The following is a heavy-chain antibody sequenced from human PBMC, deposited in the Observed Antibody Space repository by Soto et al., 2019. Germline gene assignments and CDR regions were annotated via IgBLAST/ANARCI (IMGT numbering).Heavy chain of an antibody. J-gene: IGHJ3*02. CDR2: IIPIFGTA. D-gene: IGHD5-18*01. Sequence: QVQLVQSGAEVKKPGSSVKVSCKASGGTFSSYAISWVRQAPGQGLEWMGGIIPIFGTANYAQKFQGRVTSTGDESRSTADMELSSLRAEATAVYYCARTWIPLSHAFDIWGQGTMVTVSS. CDR3: ARTWIPLSHAFDI. CDR1: GGTFSSYA. V-gene: IGHV1-69*12.